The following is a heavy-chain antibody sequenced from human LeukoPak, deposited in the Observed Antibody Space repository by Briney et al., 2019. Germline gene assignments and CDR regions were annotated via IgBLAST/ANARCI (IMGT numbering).Heavy chain of an antibody. CDR1: GYTFTNYD. D-gene: IGHD2-15*01. CDR3: ARDQDIVVVVAALRQWEMGGFDP. J-gene: IGHJ5*02. Sequence: GASVKVSCKASGYTFTNYDINWVRQATGQGPEWMGWMNPKSANTGYAQKFQGRVTMTRNTSISTAYMELSSLRSDDTAVYYCARDQDIVVVVAALRQWEMGGFDPWGQGTLATVSS. CDR2: MNPKSANT. V-gene: IGHV1-8*01.